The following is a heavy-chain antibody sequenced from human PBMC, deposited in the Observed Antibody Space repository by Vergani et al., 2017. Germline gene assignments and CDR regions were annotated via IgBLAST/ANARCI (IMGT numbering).Heavy chain of an antibody. J-gene: IGHJ3*02. Sequence: EVQLLESGGGLVQPGGSLRLSCAASGFTFSSYAMSWVRQAPGKGLEWVSAISGSGGSTYYADSVKGRFTISRDNSKNTLYLQMNSLRAEDTAVYYCANLGYDIPYAFDIWGQGTMVTVSS. CDR2: ISGSGGST. V-gene: IGHV3-23*01. D-gene: IGHD5-12*01. CDR3: ANLGYDIPYAFDI. CDR1: GFTFSSYA.